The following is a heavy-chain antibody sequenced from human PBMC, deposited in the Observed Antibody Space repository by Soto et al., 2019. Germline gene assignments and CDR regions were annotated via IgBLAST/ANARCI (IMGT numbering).Heavy chain of an antibody. D-gene: IGHD5-12*01. J-gene: IGHJ4*02. V-gene: IGHV4-30-2*02. CDR2: IFHSGIS. Sequence: SETLSLTCAVSGGSITTVGYSWSWIRQPPGKGPEWIGYIFHSGISYSNPSLKGRVTMSVDGSKNRFSLRLSSVTAADSAVYYCARGRNGEYSGYDCYFDSWGQGALVTVSS. CDR3: ARGRNGEYSGYDCYFDS. CDR1: GGSITTVGYS.